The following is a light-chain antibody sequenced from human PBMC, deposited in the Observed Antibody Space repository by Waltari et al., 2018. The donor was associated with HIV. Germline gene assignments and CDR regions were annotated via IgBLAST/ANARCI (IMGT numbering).Light chain of an antibody. CDR2: EVS. J-gene: IGLJ3*02. CDR3: CSYAGSTNWV. V-gene: IGLV2-23*02. Sequence: QSALTQPASVSGSPGQSITISCTGTSSDVGTYNLVSWYQQRPGKAPKLIISEVSQRPAGVSNPFSGSKSANTASLTISGLQAEDEADYYCCSYAGSTNWVFGGGTKLTVL. CDR1: SSDVGTYNL.